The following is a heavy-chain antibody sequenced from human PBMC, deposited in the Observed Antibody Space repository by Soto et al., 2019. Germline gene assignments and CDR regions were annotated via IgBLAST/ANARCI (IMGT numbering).Heavy chain of an antibody. V-gene: IGHV2-5*02. J-gene: IGHJ5*02. CDR2: IYWDDDK. D-gene: IGHD3-9*01. CDR1: GFSLSTSGVG. CDR3: AHSPGTYYDILTALVRINWFDP. Sequence: QITLKESGPTLVKPTQTLTLTCTFSGFSLSTSGVGVGWIRQPPGKALEWLALIYWDDDKRYSPSLKSRLTITKDTSKSQVVLTMTNMDPVDTATYYCAHSPGTYYDILTALVRINWFDPWGQGTLVTVSS.